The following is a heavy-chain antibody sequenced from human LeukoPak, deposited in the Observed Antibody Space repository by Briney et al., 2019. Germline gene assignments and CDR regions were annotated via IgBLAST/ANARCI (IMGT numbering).Heavy chain of an antibody. CDR1: GFTFSSYW. CDR3: TRGTYYYDP. CDR2: INQDGSEK. Sequence: GGSLRLSCAASGFTFSSYWMTWVRQAPGKGLEWVAIINQDGSEKHYVDSVKGRFTISRDNARNSLYLQMNSLRAEDAAVYYCTRGTYYYDPWGQGTLVTVSS. J-gene: IGHJ4*02. D-gene: IGHD3-22*01. V-gene: IGHV3-7*05.